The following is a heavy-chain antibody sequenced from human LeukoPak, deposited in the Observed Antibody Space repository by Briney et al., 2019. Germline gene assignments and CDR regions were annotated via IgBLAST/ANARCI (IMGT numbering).Heavy chain of an antibody. J-gene: IGHJ4*02. CDR2: IYYSGIT. Sequence: PSETLSLTCTVSGGSISNYYWSWIRQPPGKGLEWIGYIYYSGITNYNPSLKSRVTISVDTSKNQFSLKLSSVTAADTAVYYCASGRPLGFDYWGQGTLVTVSS. V-gene: IGHV4-59*01. CDR3: ASGRPLGFDY. D-gene: IGHD1-26*01. CDR1: GGSISNYY.